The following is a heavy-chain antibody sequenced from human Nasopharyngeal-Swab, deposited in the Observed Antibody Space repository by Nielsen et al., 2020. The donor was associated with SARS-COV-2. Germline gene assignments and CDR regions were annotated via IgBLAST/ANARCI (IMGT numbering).Heavy chain of an antibody. CDR1: GGSFSGYY. CDR3: ARGLRSSWYLIWFDP. V-gene: IGHV4-34*01. CDR2: INHSGST. Sequence: GSLRLSCAVYGGSFSGYYWSWIRQPPGKGLEWIGEINHSGSTNYNPSLKSRVTISVDTSKNQFSLKLSSVTAADTAVYYCARGLRSSWYLIWFDPWGQGTLVTVSS. D-gene: IGHD6-13*01. J-gene: IGHJ5*02.